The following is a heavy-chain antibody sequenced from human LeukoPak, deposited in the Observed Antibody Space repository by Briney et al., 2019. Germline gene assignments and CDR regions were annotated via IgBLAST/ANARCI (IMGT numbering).Heavy chain of an antibody. Sequence: ASVKVSCKASGYTFTSYGISWVRQAPGQGLEWMGWISAYNGNTNYAQKLQGRVTMTTDTSTSTAYMELSSLRSEDTAVYYCARVQPSSSWYGYYYYGMDVWGQGTTVTVSS. CDR2: ISAYNGNT. J-gene: IGHJ6*02. V-gene: IGHV1-18*01. CDR3: ARVQPSSSWYGYYYYGMDV. CDR1: GYTFTSYG. D-gene: IGHD6-13*01.